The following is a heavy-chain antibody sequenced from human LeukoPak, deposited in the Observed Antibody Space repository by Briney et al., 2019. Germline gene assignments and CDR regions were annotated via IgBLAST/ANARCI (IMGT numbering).Heavy chain of an antibody. D-gene: IGHD3-22*01. J-gene: IGHJ4*02. V-gene: IGHV3-30-3*01. Sequence: PGRSLRLSCAASGFTFSSYAMHWVRQAPGKGLEWVAVISYDGSNKYYADSVKGRFTISRDNARNSLFLQMDSLRVEDTAFYYCAKDIDSSRWFYFDYWGQGTLVTVSS. CDR2: ISYDGSNK. CDR3: AKDIDSSRWFYFDY. CDR1: GFTFSSYA.